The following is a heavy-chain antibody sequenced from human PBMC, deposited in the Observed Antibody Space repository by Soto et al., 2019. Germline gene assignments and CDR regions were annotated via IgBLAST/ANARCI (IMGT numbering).Heavy chain of an antibody. D-gene: IGHD6-25*01. J-gene: IGHJ6*02. CDR2: IIPVLENV. CDR1: GGTFSRYS. V-gene: IGHV1-69*08. CDR3: ARGRSARTSYYYYAMDV. Sequence: QEQLVQSGAEVKKPGSSVKVSCKASGGTFSRYSVSWARQAPGQGFEWMGRIIPVLENVRYGQKFQGRVTITADKSTGTAYMELSSLRFDDTAVYFCARGRSARTSYYYYAMDVWGQGTTVTVSS.